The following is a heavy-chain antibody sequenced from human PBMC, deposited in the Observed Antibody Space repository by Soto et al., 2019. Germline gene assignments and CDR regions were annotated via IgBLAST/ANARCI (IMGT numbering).Heavy chain of an antibody. V-gene: IGHV4-59*01. J-gene: IGHJ6*03. D-gene: IGHD2-2*01. CDR3: AREPVYCSSTSCPHYMDF. CDR2: IYYSGST. Sequence: SETLSLTCTVSGGSISSYYWSWIRQPPGKGLEWIGYIYYSGSTNYNPSLKSRVTISVDTSKNQFSLKLSSVTAADTAVYYCAREPVYCSSTSCPHYMDFWGKGITVTVSS. CDR1: GGSISSYY.